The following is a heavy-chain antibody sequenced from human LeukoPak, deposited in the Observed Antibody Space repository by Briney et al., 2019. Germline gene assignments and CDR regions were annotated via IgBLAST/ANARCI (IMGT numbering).Heavy chain of an antibody. CDR2: IRYDGSNK. Sequence: GGSLRLSCAASGFTFSSYGMHWVRQAPGKGLEWVAFIRYDGSNKYYADSVKGRFTISRDNSKNTLYLQMNSLRAEDTAVYYCAKDPEAVGWFGELSTPYWGQGTLVTVPS. CDR1: GFTFSSYG. CDR3: AKDPEAVGWFGELSTPY. D-gene: IGHD3-10*01. V-gene: IGHV3-30*02. J-gene: IGHJ4*02.